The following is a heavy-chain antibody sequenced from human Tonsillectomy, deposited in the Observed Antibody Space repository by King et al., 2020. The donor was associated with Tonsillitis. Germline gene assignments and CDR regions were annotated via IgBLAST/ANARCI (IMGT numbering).Heavy chain of an antibody. CDR3: AKDPTVGWCGEELNYFDY. CDR1: GFTFSSYG. Sequence: VQLVESGGGVVQPGGSLRLSCAASGFTFSSYGMHWVRQAPGKGLEWVAFIRYDGSKTYYADSVKGRFTISRDTSKNTLCLQMNSLRADDTAVYYSAKDPTVGWCGEELNYFDYWRQRTLVIVSS. V-gene: IGHV3-30*02. CDR2: IRYDGSKT. D-gene: IGHD3-10*01. J-gene: IGHJ4*02.